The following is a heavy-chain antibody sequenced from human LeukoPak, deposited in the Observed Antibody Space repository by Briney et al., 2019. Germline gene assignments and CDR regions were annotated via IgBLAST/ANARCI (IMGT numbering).Heavy chain of an antibody. Sequence: PSETLSLTCTVSGGSVTSYYWSWIRQSAGKGLQWIGRVYNTGSTKYSPSLQSRVTMSADTSKNQVFLKLTSVTAADTAVYYCARECYYSRGLALPPWGKG. CDR2: VYNTGST. J-gene: IGHJ5*02. V-gene: IGHV4-4*07. D-gene: IGHD3-22*01. CDR1: GGSVTSYY. CDR3: ARECYYSRGLALPP.